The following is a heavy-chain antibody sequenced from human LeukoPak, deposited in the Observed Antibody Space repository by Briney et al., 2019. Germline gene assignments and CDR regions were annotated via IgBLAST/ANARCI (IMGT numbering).Heavy chain of an antibody. CDR2: IYHSGST. CDR3: ARGYYDFWSGYYLSPLYFDY. Sequence: SETLSLTCTVSGYSISSGYYWGWIRQPPGKGLEWIGSIYHSGSTYYNPSLKSRVTISVDTSKNQFSLKLSSVTAADTAVYYCARGYYDFWSGYYLSPLYFDYWGQGTLVTVSS. D-gene: IGHD3-3*01. J-gene: IGHJ4*02. V-gene: IGHV4-38-2*02. CDR1: GYSISSGYY.